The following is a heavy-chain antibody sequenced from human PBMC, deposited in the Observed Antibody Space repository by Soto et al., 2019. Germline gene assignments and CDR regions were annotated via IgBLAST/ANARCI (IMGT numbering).Heavy chain of an antibody. CDR2: VFHTGTT. V-gene: IGHV4-4*02. CDR1: GESVSSPYY. CDR3: ARSAGWYAVHS. Sequence: QVQLQESGPGLVKPSGTLSLTCAVSGESVSSPYYWCWVRQPPGKGLEWIGEVFHTGTTSYNPSLRSRVTISMDKSNNQFSLDLTSVTAADTAVYYCARSAGWYAVHSWGPGTLVIVSS. D-gene: IGHD6-19*01. J-gene: IGHJ4*02.